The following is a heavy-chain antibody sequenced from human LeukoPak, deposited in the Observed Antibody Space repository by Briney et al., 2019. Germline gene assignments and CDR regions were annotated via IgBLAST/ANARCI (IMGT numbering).Heavy chain of an antibody. Sequence: QTGGSLRLSCAASGFVFSNFVMHWVRQAPGKGLVWVSRIPTDDNPTNYADSVQGRFTISRDNAKNTVYLQMNNLRAEDTAVYYCARDHYFKIDYWGQGTLVTVSS. CDR3: ARDHYFKIDY. D-gene: IGHD2/OR15-2a*01. V-gene: IGHV3-74*01. CDR1: GFVFSNFV. J-gene: IGHJ4*02. CDR2: IPTDDNPT.